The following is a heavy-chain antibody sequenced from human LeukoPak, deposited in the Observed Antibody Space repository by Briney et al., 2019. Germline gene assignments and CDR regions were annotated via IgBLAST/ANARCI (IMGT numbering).Heavy chain of an antibody. CDR3: ARAPEGTMVRGVTNWFDP. CDR2: INHSGST. CDR1: GGSFSGDY. Sequence: PAQTLSPTWAVYGGSFSGDYWSWIRQPPGKGLEWIGEINHSGSTNYNPSLKSRVTISVDTSKNQFSLKLSSVTAADTAVYYCARAPEGTMVRGVTNWFDPWGQGTLVTVSS. J-gene: IGHJ5*02. D-gene: IGHD3-10*01. V-gene: IGHV4-34*01.